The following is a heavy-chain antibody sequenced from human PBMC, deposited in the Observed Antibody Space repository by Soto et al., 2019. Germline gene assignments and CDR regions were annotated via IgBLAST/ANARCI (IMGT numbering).Heavy chain of an antibody. CDR3: AKAKGRKVVGYCSSTSCLHDAFDI. Sequence: GGSLRLSCAASGFTFSRYAMSWVRQAPGKGLEWVSAISGSGGSTYYADSVKGRFTISRDNSKNTLYLQMNSLRAEDTAVYYCAKAKGRKVVGYCSSTSCLHDAFDIWGQGTMVTVSS. CDR1: GFTFSRYA. D-gene: IGHD2-2*01. J-gene: IGHJ3*02. CDR2: ISGSGGST. V-gene: IGHV3-23*01.